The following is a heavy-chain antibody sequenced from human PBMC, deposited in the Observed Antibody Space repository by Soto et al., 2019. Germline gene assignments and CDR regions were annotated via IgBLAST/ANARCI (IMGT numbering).Heavy chain of an antibody. V-gene: IGHV4-61*01. J-gene: IGHJ4*02. D-gene: IGHD6-13*01. Sequence: SETLSLTCTVSGGSVSSGSYYWSWIRQPPGKGLEWIGYIYYSGSTNYNPSLKSRVTISVDTSKNQFSLKLSSVTAADTAVYYCARGRQHLPTNWGQGTPVTVSS. CDR1: GGSVSSGSYY. CDR2: IYYSGST. CDR3: ARGRQHLPTN.